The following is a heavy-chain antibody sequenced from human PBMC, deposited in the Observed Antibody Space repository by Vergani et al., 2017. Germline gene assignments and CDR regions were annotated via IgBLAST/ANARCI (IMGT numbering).Heavy chain of an antibody. V-gene: IGHV1-69*02. D-gene: IGHD3-9*01. CDR3: AVLRSYYDTLTGYYNSLYYFDY. Sequence: QGQLVQSGAEVKKPGSSVKVSCKASGGTFSSYTISWVRQAPGQGLEWMGRIIPILGIANYAQQFQGRVTITSDKSTSTAYMELGSLRSEDTAVYYCAVLRSYYDTLTGYYNSLYYFDYWGQGTLVTVSS. CDR1: GGTFSSYT. J-gene: IGHJ4*02. CDR2: IIPILGIA.